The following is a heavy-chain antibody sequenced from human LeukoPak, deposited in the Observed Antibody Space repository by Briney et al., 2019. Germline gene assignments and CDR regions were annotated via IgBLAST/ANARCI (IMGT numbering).Heavy chain of an antibody. CDR2: INPNSGGT. D-gene: IGHD3-10*01. J-gene: IGHJ4*02. CDR1: GYTFTSYG. V-gene: IGHV1-2*04. Sequence: ASVKVSCKASGYTFTSYGISWVRQAPGQGLEWMGWINPNSGGTNYAQKFQGWVTMTRDTSISTAYMELSRLRSDDTAVYYCARGPPPTMVRGVNFDYWGQGTLVTVSS. CDR3: ARGPPPTMVRGVNFDY.